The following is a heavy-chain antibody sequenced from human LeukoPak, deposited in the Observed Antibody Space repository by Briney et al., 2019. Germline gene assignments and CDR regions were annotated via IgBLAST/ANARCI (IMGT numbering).Heavy chain of an antibody. CDR1: GFTFSSYA. D-gene: IGHD2-21*02. Sequence: PGGSLRHSCAASGFTFSSYAMSWVRQAPGKGLEGVTTISVSGGSTYYADSVKGRFTISRDNSKNTLYLQMHSLRAEDTAIYYSARLPVTGEYYFDYWGQGTLVTVSS. V-gene: IGHV3-23*01. CDR3: ARLPVTGEYYFDY. J-gene: IGHJ4*02. CDR2: ISVSGGST.